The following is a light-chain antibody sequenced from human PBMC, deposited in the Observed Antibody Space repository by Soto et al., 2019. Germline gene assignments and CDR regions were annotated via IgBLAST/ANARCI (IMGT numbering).Light chain of an antibody. CDR2: GAS. CDR3: QQYGSSSYT. J-gene: IGKJ2*01. V-gene: IGKV3-20*01. CDR1: QSIASSY. Sequence: EIALTQSPGTLSLSPGERATLSCRASQSIASSYLTWYQHKPGQAPRLLIYGASSRATGIPDRFSGSGSGTDFTLNISRLEPEDFAVYYCQQYGSSSYTFGQGTQLEIK.